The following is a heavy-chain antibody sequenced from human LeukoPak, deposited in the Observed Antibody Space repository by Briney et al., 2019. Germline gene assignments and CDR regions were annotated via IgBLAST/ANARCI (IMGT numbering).Heavy chain of an antibody. CDR3: VRDRAAK. J-gene: IGHJ4*02. V-gene: IGHV3-74*01. CDR1: GFTFSNYW. Sequence: PGGSLRLSCAASGFTFSNYWMHWVRQAPGKGLVWVSHISSDGSTTNCADSVKGRFTISRDNAKNTLFLQMNSLRAEDTAVYYCVRDRAAKWGQGTLVTVSA. CDR2: ISSDGSTT.